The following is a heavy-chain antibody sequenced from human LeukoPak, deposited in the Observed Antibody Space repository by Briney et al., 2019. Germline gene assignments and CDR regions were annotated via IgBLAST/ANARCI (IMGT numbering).Heavy chain of an antibody. D-gene: IGHD5-24*01. CDR1: GFTFSSYS. CDR2: ISSSSSYI. V-gene: IGHV3-21*01. Sequence: PGGSLRLSCAASGFTFSSYSMNWVRQAPGKGLEWVSSISSSSSYIYYADSVKGRFTISRDNAKNSLYLQMNSLRAEDTAVYYCARDGRDGYKWCDYWGQGTLVTVSS. CDR3: ARDGRDGYKWCDY. J-gene: IGHJ4*02.